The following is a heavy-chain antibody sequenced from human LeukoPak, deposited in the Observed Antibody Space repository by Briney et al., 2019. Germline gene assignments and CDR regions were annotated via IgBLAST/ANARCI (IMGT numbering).Heavy chain of an antibody. CDR2: INPNSGGT. J-gene: IGHJ3*02. Sequence: ASVKVSCKASGYTFTGYYMHWVRHAPGQGLEWMGWINPNSGGTNYAQKFQGRVTMTRDTSISTAYMELSRLRSDDTAVYYCARVLWGTSQTRIKNAFDIWGQGTMVTVSS. V-gene: IGHV1-2*02. D-gene: IGHD2-2*01. CDR1: GYTFTGYY. CDR3: ARVLWGTSQTRIKNAFDI.